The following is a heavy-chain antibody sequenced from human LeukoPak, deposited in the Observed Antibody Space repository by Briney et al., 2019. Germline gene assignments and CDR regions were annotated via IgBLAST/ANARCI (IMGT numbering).Heavy chain of an antibody. CDR2: INPNSGGT. CDR3: ARTYYYDSSGPMGDY. V-gene: IGHV1-2*02. D-gene: IGHD3-22*01. CDR1: GYTFTGYY. J-gene: IGHJ4*02. Sequence: ASVKVSCKASGYTFTGYYMHWVRQAPGQGLEWMGWINPNSGGTNYAQKFQGRVTMTRDTSISTAYMELSRLRSDDTAVYYCARTYYYDSSGPMGDYWGQGTLVTVSS.